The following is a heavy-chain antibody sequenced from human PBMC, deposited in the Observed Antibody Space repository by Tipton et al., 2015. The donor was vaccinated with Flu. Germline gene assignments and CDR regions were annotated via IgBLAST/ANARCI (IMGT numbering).Heavy chain of an antibody. Sequence: SPRLSCTGSGFSFGDYGMSWVRQAPGKGLEWVGIIRSKTYGGTAEYAASVKGRFTISRDDSKSIAYLQMNSLKTEDTAVYYCTRVRKQQLVQYYFDYWGQGTLVTVSS. CDR1: GFSFGDYG. J-gene: IGHJ4*02. CDR2: IRSKTYGGTA. D-gene: IGHD6-13*01. CDR3: TRVRKQQLVQYYFDY. V-gene: IGHV3-49*04.